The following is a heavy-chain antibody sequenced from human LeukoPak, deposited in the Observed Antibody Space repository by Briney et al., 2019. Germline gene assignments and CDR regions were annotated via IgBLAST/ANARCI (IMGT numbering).Heavy chain of an antibody. CDR2: IYYSGST. V-gene: IGHV4-59*01. CDR3: ARTASRTGYYYYFGMDV. Sequence: PWETLSVTCAVSGDSISSDYWNWIRQPPGKGLEWIGYIYYSGSTTYNPSLQSRVTISVDTSKNQLSLKLNSVTGADTAVYYCARTASRTGYYYYFGMDVWGQGTTVTVSS. D-gene: IGHD5-18*01. CDR1: GDSISSDY. J-gene: IGHJ6*02.